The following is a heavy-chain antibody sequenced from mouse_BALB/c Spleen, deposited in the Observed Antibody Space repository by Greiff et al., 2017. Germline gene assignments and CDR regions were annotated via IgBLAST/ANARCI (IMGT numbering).Heavy chain of an antibody. J-gene: IGHJ4*01. CDR2: INSNGGST. CDR3: ARLRLRAMDY. D-gene: IGHD1-2*01. CDR1: GFTFSSYG. Sequence: EVKLVESGGGLVQPGGSLKLSCAASGFTFSSYGMSWVRQTPDKRLELVATINSNGGSTYYPDSVKGRFTISRDNAKNTLYLQMSSLKSEDTAMYYCARLRLRAMDYWGQGTSVTVAS. V-gene: IGHV5-6-3*01.